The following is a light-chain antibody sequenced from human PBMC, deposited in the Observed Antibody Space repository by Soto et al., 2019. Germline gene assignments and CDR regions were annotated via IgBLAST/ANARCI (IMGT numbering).Light chain of an antibody. CDR2: NDN. Sequence: QSVLTQPPSVSAAPGQKVTISCSGSSSNIGNNYVSWYQQVPGTAPKLLICNDNKRPSEIPDRFSASKSGTSATLGITGVQTGDEADYYCGAWDSSLSAGVFGGGTKLTVL. CDR1: SSNIGNNY. J-gene: IGLJ2*01. V-gene: IGLV1-51*01. CDR3: GAWDSSLSAGV.